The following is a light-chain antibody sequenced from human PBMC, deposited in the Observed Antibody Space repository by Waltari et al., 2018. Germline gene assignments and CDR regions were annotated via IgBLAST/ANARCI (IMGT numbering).Light chain of an antibody. Sequence: QSALTQPPSASGSPGQSVTISCTGISNDVGPYNSVCWFQQHPGKAPKVMIYEVSKRPSGVPDRFSGSKSGNTASLTVSGLQAEDEADYYCSSYAGSDNLVFGGGTKLTVL. V-gene: IGLV2-8*01. CDR1: SNDVGPYNS. J-gene: IGLJ2*01. CDR3: SSYAGSDNLV. CDR2: EVS.